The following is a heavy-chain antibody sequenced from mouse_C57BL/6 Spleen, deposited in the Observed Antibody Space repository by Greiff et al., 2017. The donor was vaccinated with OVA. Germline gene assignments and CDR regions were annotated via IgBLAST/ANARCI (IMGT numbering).Heavy chain of an antibody. V-gene: IGHV5-9*01. J-gene: IGHJ1*03. CDR2: ISGGGGNT. Sequence: EVMLVESGGGLVKPGGSLKLSCAASGFTFSSYTMSWVRQTPEKRLEWVATISGGGGNTYYPDSVKGQFTISRDNAKNTLYLQMSSLRSEDTALYYCARPFYYGNFGYFDDWGTGTTVTVSS. CDR1: GFTFSSYT. D-gene: IGHD2-1*01. CDR3: ARPFYYGNFGYFDD.